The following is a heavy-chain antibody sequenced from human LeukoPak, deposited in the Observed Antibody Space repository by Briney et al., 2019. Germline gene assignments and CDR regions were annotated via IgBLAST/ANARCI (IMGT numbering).Heavy chain of an antibody. D-gene: IGHD4-17*01. CDR1: GFTFSSYW. V-gene: IGHV3-7*03. J-gene: IGHJ4*02. Sequence: PGGSLRLSCAASGFTFSSYWMNWVRQAPGKGLEWVASIKQDGSEKYYVDFLKGRFTISRDNAKNSLYLQINSLRAEDTAVYYCAKSRGGVYGDYDSPLDYWGQGTLVTVSS. CDR3: AKSRGGVYGDYDSPLDY. CDR2: IKQDGSEK.